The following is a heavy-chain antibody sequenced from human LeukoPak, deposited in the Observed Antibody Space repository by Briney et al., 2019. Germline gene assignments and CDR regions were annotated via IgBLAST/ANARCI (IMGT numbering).Heavy chain of an antibody. CDR3: AINGGGDSGYGNFDY. D-gene: IGHD5-12*01. Sequence: GRSLRLFCAVSGFTFGDYAMHWVRQVPGKGLEWVSGINWNSDSIGYADSVKGRFTTSRDNAKNSLYLQMNSLRAEDTAFYYCAINGGGDSGYGNFDYWGQGTLVTVSS. CDR2: INWNSDSI. J-gene: IGHJ4*02. V-gene: IGHV3-9*01. CDR1: GFTFGDYA.